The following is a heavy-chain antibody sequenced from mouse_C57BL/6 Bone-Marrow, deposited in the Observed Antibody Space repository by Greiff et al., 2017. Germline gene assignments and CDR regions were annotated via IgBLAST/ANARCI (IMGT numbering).Heavy chain of an antibody. CDR3: ARRGPVLWAY. CDR1: GYTFTSYW. Sequence: VQLQQPGAELVRPGSSVKLSCKASGYTFTSYWMHWVKQRPRQGLEWIGNIDPAGGGTNYNHKFKDKATLTVDKPSSTAYMQLSSLTSEDSAVYYCARRGPVLWAYGGKGTPLTVS. D-gene: IGHD1-1*02. CDR2: IDPAGGGT. J-gene: IGHJ3*01. V-gene: IGHV1-52*01.